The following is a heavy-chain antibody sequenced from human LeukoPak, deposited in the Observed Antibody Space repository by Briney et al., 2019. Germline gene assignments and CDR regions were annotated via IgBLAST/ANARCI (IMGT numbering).Heavy chain of an antibody. CDR3: ARVRARFVKHAFDI. CDR1: GFTFSSYW. CDR2: IKQDGSEK. D-gene: IGHD3-10*01. Sequence: GYLRLSCAASGFTFSSYWMSWVRQAPRKGLEWVANIKQDGSEKYYVDSVKGRFTISRHNAKNSLYLQMNSLRAEGTAVYYCARVRARFVKHAFDIWGQGTMVTVSS. V-gene: IGHV3-7*01. J-gene: IGHJ3*02.